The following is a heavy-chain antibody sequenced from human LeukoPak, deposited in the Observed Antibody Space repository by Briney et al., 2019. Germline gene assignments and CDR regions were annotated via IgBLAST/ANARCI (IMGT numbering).Heavy chain of an antibody. CDR1: GGSISSGDYY. CDR3: ARGSRWAIYFDY. D-gene: IGHD1-26*01. V-gene: IGHV4-30-4*01. Sequence: PSQTLSLTCTVSGGSISSGDYYWSWIRQPPGKGLEWIGCIYYSGSTYYNPSLKSRVTISVDTSKNQFSLRLSSVTAADTAVYYCARGSRWAIYFDYWGQGTLVTVSS. CDR2: IYYSGST. J-gene: IGHJ4*02.